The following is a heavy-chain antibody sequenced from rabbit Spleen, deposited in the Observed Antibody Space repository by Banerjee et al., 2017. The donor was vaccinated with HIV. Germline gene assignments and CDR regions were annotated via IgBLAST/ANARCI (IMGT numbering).Heavy chain of an antibody. V-gene: IGHV1S40*01. D-gene: IGHD4-1*01. J-gene: IGHJ4*01. Sequence: QSLEESGGDLVKPGASLTLTCTASGFSFSSSYWSCWVRQAPGKGLEWITCIYAGSSGSSYYASWAKGRFTISKTSSTTVTLQMTSLTAADTATYFCARETSSGWGIVSFYFSLWGPGTLVTVS. CDR2: IYAGSSGSS. CDR1: GFSFSSSYW. CDR3: ARETSSGWGIVSFYFSL.